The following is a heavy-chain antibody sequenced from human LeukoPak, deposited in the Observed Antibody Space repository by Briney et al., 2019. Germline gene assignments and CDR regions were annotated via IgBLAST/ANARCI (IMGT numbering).Heavy chain of an antibody. J-gene: IGHJ2*01. V-gene: IGHV4-34*01. CDR1: GGSFSGYY. CDR3: ARLGEDYDILTGAPVWYFDL. CDR2: INHSGST. Sequence: ETLSLTCPVYGGSFSGYYWSWIRQPPGKGLEWIGEINHSGSTNYNPSLKSRVTISVDTSKNQFSLKLSSVTAADTAVYYCARLGEDYDILTGAPVWYFDLWGRGTLVTVSS. D-gene: IGHD3-9*01.